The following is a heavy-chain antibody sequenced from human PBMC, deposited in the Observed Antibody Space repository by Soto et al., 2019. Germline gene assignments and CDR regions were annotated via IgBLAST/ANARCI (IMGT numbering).Heavy chain of an antibody. V-gene: IGHV1-69*01. CDR2: IIPIFGTA. CDR3: AGRRGDYYVSSGYHDY. J-gene: IGHJ4*02. D-gene: IGHD3-22*01. Sequence: QVQLVQSGAEVKKPGSSVKVSCKASGGTFSSYAISWVRQAPGQGLAWMGGIIPIFGTANYAQKFQGRVTITADESTSTGYMELGSLRSEDTAVYYWAGRRGDYYVSSGYHDYWGQGTLVTVSS. CDR1: GGTFSSYA.